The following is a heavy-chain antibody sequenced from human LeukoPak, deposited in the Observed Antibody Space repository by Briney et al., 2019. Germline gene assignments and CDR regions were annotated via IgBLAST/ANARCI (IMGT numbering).Heavy chain of an antibody. CDR3: ARGLGFYDYVWGSHRYTPYYFDY. V-gene: IGHV4-59*01. D-gene: IGHD3-16*02. CDR1: GGSISSYY. J-gene: IGHJ4*02. CDR2: IYCSGYS. Sequence: SWAVSLTCIVSGGSISSYYWNWIRPPPGKGLEWIGYIYCSGYSNHNPSLKSRVTISVDTSKNQFSLKLSSVTAADTAVYYCARGLGFYDYVWGSHRYTPYYFDYWGQGTLVTVSS.